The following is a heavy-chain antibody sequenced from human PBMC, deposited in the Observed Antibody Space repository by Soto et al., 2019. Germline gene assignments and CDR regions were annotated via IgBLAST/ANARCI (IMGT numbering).Heavy chain of an antibody. J-gene: IGHJ5*02. Sequence: SETLSLTCTVSGGSISSGGYYWSWIRQHPGKGLEWIGYIYYSGSTHYNPSLKSRVTISVDTSKNQFSLKLSSVTAADTAVYYCARWLPTDNWFDPWGQGTLVTVSS. D-gene: IGHD6-19*01. CDR1: GGSISSGGYY. CDR3: ARWLPTDNWFDP. CDR2: IYYSGST. V-gene: IGHV4-31*03.